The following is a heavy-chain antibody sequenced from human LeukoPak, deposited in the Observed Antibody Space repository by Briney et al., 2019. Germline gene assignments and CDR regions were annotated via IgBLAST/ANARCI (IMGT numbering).Heavy chain of an antibody. J-gene: IGHJ4*02. D-gene: IGHD2-15*01. CDR3: ARHRGYCSGGSCYSLSTLFDY. Sequence: SETLSLTCAVYGGSFSGYYWSWIRQPPGKGLEWIGEINHSGSTNYNPSLKSRVTISVDTSKNQFSLKLSSVTAADTAVYYCARHRGYCSGGSCYSLSTLFDYWGQGTLVTVSS. CDR1: GGSFSGYY. CDR2: INHSGST. V-gene: IGHV4-34*01.